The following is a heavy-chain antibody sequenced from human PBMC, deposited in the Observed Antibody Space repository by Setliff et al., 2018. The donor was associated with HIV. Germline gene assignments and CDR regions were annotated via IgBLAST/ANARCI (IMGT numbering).Heavy chain of an antibody. CDR3: ARDSGWELPGGLDV. CDR1: GGSISNRY. CDR2: ITYSGNT. D-gene: IGHD1-26*01. Sequence: PSETLSLTCTVSGGSISNRYWSWSRQPPGKELEWVGSITYSGNTDHNPPLKSRVTISQDTSKNQFSLKLSSVTAADTAVYYCARDSGWELPGGLDVWGQGTTVTVSS. J-gene: IGHJ6*02. V-gene: IGHV4-4*08.